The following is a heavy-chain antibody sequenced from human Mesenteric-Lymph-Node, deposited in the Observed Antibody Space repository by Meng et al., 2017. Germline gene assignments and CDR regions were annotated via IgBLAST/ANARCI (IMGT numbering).Heavy chain of an antibody. Sequence: GGSLRLSCTASGFTFGDYAMSWFRQAPGKGLEWVSAISGSGGSTYYADSVKGRFTISRDNSKNTLYLQMNSLRAEDTAVYYCAKRPLKVIDYDSSGPLDYWGQGTLVTVSS. J-gene: IGHJ4*02. CDR2: ISGSGGST. D-gene: IGHD3-22*01. CDR3: AKRPLKVIDYDSSGPLDY. CDR1: GFTFGDYA. V-gene: IGHV3-23*01.